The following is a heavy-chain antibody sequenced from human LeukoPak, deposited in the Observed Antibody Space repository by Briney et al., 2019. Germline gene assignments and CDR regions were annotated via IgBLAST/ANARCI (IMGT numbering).Heavy chain of an antibody. D-gene: IGHD4-17*01. CDR1: GGSISSYY. V-gene: IGHV4-59*12. J-gene: IGHJ4*02. CDR2: IYYSGST. Sequence: PSETLSLTCTVSGGSISSYYWSWIRQPPGKGLEWIGYIYYSGSTNYNPSLKSRVTISVDTSKNQFSLRLSSVTAADTAVYYCARVHYGDSGLGSDIFDYWGQGTLVTVSS. CDR3: ARVHYGDSGLGSDIFDY.